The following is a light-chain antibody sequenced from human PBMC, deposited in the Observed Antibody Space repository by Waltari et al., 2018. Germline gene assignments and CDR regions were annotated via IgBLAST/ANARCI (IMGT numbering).Light chain of an antibody. CDR3: QTWGAGFQI. CDR2: LNSDGSH. CDR1: SGHSSYSSYS. Sequence: QLVLTQSPSASASLGDSVKLTCTLSSGHSSYSSYSIAWHQQQPGKGPRCLMKLNSDGSHKRGDGIPDRFSGSSSGAERYLTISSLQSADEADYYCQTWGAGFQIFGGGTKLAVL. V-gene: IGLV4-69*01. J-gene: IGLJ2*01.